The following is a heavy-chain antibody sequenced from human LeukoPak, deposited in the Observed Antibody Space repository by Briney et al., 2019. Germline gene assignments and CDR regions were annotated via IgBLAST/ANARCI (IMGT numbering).Heavy chain of an antibody. CDR1: GFTFSSYE. CDR2: ISSSGSTI. CDR3: AGRVKYYYGMDV. J-gene: IGHJ6*02. D-gene: IGHD2-15*01. Sequence: GSLRLSCAASGFTFSSYEMNWVRQAPGKGLEWVSYISSSGSTIYYADSVKGRFTISRDNAKNSLYLQMNSLRAEDTAVYYCAGRVKYYYGMDVWGQGTTVTVSS. V-gene: IGHV3-48*03.